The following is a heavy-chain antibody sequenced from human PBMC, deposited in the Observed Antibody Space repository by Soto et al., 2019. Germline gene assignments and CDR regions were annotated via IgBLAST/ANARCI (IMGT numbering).Heavy chain of an antibody. CDR1: GFTFSSYA. Sequence: GGSLRLSCAASGFTFSSYAMSWVRQAPGKGLEWVSAISGSGGSTYYADSVKGRFTISRDNSKNTLYLQMNSLRAEDTAVYYCAKDREGVAIKQYYYYYGMDVWGQGTTVTVSS. CDR2: ISGSGGST. CDR3: AKDREGVAIKQYYYYYGMDV. D-gene: IGHD5-12*01. J-gene: IGHJ6*02. V-gene: IGHV3-23*01.